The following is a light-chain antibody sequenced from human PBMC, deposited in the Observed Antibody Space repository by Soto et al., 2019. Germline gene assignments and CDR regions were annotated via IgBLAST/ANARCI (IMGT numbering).Light chain of an antibody. CDR1: SSDVGGYNY. J-gene: IGLJ1*01. CDR3: SSYTSSSTWV. V-gene: IGLV2-14*01. CDR2: DVS. Sequence: QSALTQHASVSGSPGQSITISCTGTSSDVGGYNYVSWYQQHPGKAPKLMIYDVSNRPSGVSNRFSGSKSGNTASLTISGLQAEDEADYYCSSYTSSSTWVFGTGTKVTVL.